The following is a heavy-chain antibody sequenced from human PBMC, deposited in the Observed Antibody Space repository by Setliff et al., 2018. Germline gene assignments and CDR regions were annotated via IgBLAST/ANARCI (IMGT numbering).Heavy chain of an antibody. CDR3: ARAGVLWFGEFTYFDY. CDR1: GGSVSSGSYS. CDR2: VGKGGST. J-gene: IGHJ4*02. V-gene: IGHV4-61*01. Sequence: SETLSLTCTVSGGSVSSGSYSWSWIRQSPGKELEWIGAVGKGGSTNYNPSLKSRVTLSIDTSKNQFSLTLTSVSAADTAVYYCARAGVLWFGEFTYFDYWGRGTLGTVS. D-gene: IGHD3-10*01.